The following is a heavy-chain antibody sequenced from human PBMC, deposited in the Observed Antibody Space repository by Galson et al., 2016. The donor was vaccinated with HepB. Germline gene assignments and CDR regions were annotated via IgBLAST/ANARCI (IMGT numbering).Heavy chain of an antibody. CDR2: ISTTGSNT. D-gene: IGHD3-3*01. CDR1: GFTFSDFG. CDR3: AKGVGVVISSGYFDY. Sequence: RLSCAASGFTFSDFGMHWVRQAPGKGLEWVSYISTTGSNTYYADSVKGRFTISRDNAKNSLYVQMNSLRAEDTALYYCAKGVGVVISSGYFDYWGQGTLVTVSS. V-gene: IGHV3-11*01. J-gene: IGHJ4*02.